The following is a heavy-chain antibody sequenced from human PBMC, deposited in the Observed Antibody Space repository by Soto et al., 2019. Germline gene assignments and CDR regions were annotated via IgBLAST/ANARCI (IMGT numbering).Heavy chain of an antibody. V-gene: IGHV4-59*08. CDR3: ARHISSGTNIAAIRSFDP. J-gene: IGHJ5*02. Sequence: QVQLQESGPGLVKPSETLSLTRTVSGGSINSYYWSWIRQPPGKGLEWIGYIYYSGSTNYNPSLKSRITISADTSKNQFSLKLSSVTAADTAVYYCARHISSGTNIAAIRSFDPWGQGTLVTVSS. CDR1: GGSINSYY. D-gene: IGHD1-7*01. CDR2: IYYSGST.